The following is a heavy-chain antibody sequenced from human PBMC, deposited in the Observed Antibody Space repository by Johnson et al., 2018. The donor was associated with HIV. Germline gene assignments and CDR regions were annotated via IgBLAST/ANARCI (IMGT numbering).Heavy chain of an antibody. CDR2: ISYDGSNK. D-gene: IGHD6-19*01. V-gene: IGHV3-30*04. J-gene: IGHJ3*02. Sequence: QMLLVESGGGVVQPGRSLRLSCAASGFTFSSYAMHWVRQAPGKGLEWVAVISYDGSNKYHADSVKGRFTISRDNSKNTLYLQMNSLRAEDTAVYYCAKDCSSGWWRITKSDAFDIWGQGTMVTVSS. CDR1: GFTFSSYA. CDR3: AKDCSSGWWRITKSDAFDI.